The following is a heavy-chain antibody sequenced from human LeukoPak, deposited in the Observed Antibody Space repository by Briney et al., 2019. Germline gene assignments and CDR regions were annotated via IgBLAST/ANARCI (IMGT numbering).Heavy chain of an antibody. D-gene: IGHD3-10*01. V-gene: IGHV3-7*03. CDR2: IKQDGSEK. CDR1: GFTFSSFW. Sequence: GGSLRLSCAASGFTFSSFWMTWVRQAPGKGLEWVANIKQDGSEKYYVDSVRGRFTISRDNATNSLYLQMNSLRSDDTAVYYCARDGSAVVRGEYFGTGWFDPWGQGTLVTVSS. J-gene: IGHJ5*02. CDR3: ARDGSAVVRGEYFGTGWFDP.